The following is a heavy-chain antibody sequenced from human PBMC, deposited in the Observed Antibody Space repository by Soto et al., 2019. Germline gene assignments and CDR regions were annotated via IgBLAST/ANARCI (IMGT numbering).Heavy chain of an antibody. CDR2: ISGGGDAT. V-gene: IGHV3-23*01. Sequence: EVQLLESGGGLVQPGGSLRLSCAASGFTFGNYAFSWVRQAPGKGLEWVSVISGGGDATYYADSVKGRFTTSRDNSKNQVYLQMNSLRAEDTAVYYCAQKSLRSITLPALYSFDYWGQGTLVTVSS. J-gene: IGHJ4*02. CDR1: GFTFGNYA. CDR3: AQKSLRSITLPALYSFDY. D-gene: IGHD1-20*01.